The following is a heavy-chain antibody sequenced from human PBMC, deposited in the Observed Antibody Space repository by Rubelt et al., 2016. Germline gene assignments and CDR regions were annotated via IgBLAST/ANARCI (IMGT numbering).Heavy chain of an antibody. V-gene: IGHV4-34*01. D-gene: IGHD1-26*01. Sequence: QVQLQQWGAGLLKPSETLSLTCAVYGGSFSGHFWSWIRQPPGKGLEWIGEINHGGSTNYNPSLKSRVTMSVDTSKNPSARRWSSVTAAGTAVYYCARVGSYREDYWGQGTVVTVSS. CDR2: INHGGST. CDR1: GGSFSGHF. J-gene: IGHJ4*02. CDR3: ARVGSYREDY.